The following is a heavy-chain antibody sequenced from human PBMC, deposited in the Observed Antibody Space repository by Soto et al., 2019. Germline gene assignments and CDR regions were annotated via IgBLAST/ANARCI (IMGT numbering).Heavy chain of an antibody. CDR3: AKEGPWDYGDLEYYFDY. J-gene: IGHJ4*02. V-gene: IGHV3-23*01. CDR2: ISGSGGST. D-gene: IGHD4-17*01. CDR1: GFTFSSYA. Sequence: GGSLRLSCAASGFTFSSYAMSWVRQAPGKGLEWVSAISGSGGSTYYADSVKGRFTISRDNSKNTLYLQMNSLRAEDTAVYYCAKEGPWDYGDLEYYFDYWGQGTLVTVSS.